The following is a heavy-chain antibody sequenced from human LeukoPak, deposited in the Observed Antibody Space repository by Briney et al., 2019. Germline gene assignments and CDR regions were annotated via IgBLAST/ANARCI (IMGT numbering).Heavy chain of an antibody. CDR1: GGSISSGGYY. CDR2: IYYSGSP. CDR3: AKDSVRGYSGYGNDGFDI. J-gene: IGHJ3*02. D-gene: IGHD5-12*01. Sequence: SQTLSLTCTVSGGSISSGGYYWSWIRRHPGKGLEWIGYIYYSGSPYYNPSLKSRLTISLDTSKNQFSLQLTSVTAADTAVYYCAKDSVRGYSGYGNDGFDIWGQGTMVTVSS. V-gene: IGHV4-31*03.